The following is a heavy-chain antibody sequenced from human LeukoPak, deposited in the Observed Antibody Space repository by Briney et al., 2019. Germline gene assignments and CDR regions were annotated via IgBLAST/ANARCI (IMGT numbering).Heavy chain of an antibody. J-gene: IGHJ4*02. V-gene: IGHV5-10-1*01. CDR2: IDPSDSYT. CDR1: GYSFTSYW. CDR3: ARDYGGDSDY. Sequence: GESPKISCKGSGYSFTSYWINWVRQMPGKGLEWMGRIDPSDSYTNYSPSFQGHVTISADKSISTAYLQWSSLKASDTAMYYCARDYGGDSDYWGQGTLVTVSS. D-gene: IGHD4-23*01.